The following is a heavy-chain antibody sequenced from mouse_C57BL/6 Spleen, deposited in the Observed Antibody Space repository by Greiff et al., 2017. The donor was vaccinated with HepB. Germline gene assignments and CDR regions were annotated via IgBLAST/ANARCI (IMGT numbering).Heavy chain of an antibody. CDR3: AISIRGGFAC. CDR1: GYTFTSYW. D-gene: IGHD1-1*01. V-gene: IGHV1-59*01. Sequence: QVQLQQPGAELVRPGTSVKLSCKASGYTFTSYWMHWVKQRPGQGLEWIGVIDPSDSYTNYNQKFKGKATLTVDTSSSTAYMQLSSLTSEDSAVYYCAISIRGGFACWGQGTLVTVSA. CDR2: IDPSDSYT. J-gene: IGHJ3*01.